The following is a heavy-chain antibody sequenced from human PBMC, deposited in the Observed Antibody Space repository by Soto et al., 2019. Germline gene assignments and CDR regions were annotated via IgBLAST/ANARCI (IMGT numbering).Heavy chain of an antibody. Sequence: EVQLVESGGGLVQPGGSLRLSCAASGFTFSNYDMHWVRQVTGKGLEWVSTIGTAGDTYYPGSVKGRFTISRENAKNSLYLQMNSLRAEDTAVYYCARCRLISLYYFDYWGQGTLVTVSS. J-gene: IGHJ4*02. V-gene: IGHV3-13*01. CDR2: IGTAGDT. CDR1: GFTFSNYD. D-gene: IGHD2-15*01. CDR3: ARCRLISLYYFDY.